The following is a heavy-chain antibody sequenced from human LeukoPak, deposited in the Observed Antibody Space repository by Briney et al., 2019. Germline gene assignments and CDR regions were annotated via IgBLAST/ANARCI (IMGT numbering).Heavy chain of an antibody. Sequence: GASVKVSCKASGGTFSNYPISWVRQAPGQGLEWMGGIIPIFGSANYAQKFQGRVTITADESTSTAYMELSSLTSEDTAVYYCARVAGLLSNWFDPWGQGTLVTVSS. V-gene: IGHV1-69*13. D-gene: IGHD2/OR15-2a*01. CDR3: ARVAGLLSNWFDP. J-gene: IGHJ5*02. CDR1: GGTFSNYP. CDR2: IIPIFGSA.